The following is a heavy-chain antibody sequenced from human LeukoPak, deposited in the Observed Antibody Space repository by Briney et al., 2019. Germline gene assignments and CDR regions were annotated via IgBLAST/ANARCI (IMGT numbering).Heavy chain of an antibody. CDR3: ARDRPREYYYYYGMDV. CDR1: GFTVSSNY. J-gene: IGHJ6*02. D-gene: IGHD5-24*01. CDR2: IYSGGST. Sequence: PGGSLRLSCAASGFTVSSNYMSWVRQAPGKGLEWVSVIYSGGSTYYADSGKGRFTISRDNAKNTLYLQMNSLRAEDTAVYYCARDRPREYYYYYGMDVWGQGTTVTVSS. V-gene: IGHV3-53*01.